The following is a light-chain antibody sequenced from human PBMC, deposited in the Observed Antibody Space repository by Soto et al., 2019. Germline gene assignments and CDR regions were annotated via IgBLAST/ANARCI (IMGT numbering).Light chain of an antibody. CDR1: SSDVGSYNL. Sequence: QPVLTQPASVSGSPGQSITISCTGTSSDVGSYNLVSWYQQHPGKAPKLMMYEGSKRPSGVSNRFSGSKSGNTASLTISGLQAEDEADYYCCSYAGSSTLNWVFGGGTKLTVL. V-gene: IGLV2-23*01. CDR2: EGS. J-gene: IGLJ3*02. CDR3: CSYAGSSTLNWV.